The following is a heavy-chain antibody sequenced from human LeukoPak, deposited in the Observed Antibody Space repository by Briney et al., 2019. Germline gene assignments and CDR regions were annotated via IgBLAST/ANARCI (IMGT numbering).Heavy chain of an antibody. CDR3: VKGRRNGYNTVDY. V-gene: IGHV3-30*14. Sequence: GGSLRLSCAASGFSFSNYAMHWVRQAPGKGLEWVAVISFDGSNKYYADSVKGRFTISRDNSKNTLYLQMSSLRAEDTAVYYCVKGRRNGYNTVDYWGQGTLVTVSS. J-gene: IGHJ4*02. CDR2: ISFDGSNK. CDR1: GFSFSNYA. D-gene: IGHD5-24*01.